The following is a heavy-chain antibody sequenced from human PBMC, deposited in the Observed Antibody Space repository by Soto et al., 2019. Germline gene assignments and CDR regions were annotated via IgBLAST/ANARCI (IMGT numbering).Heavy chain of an antibody. Sequence: SETLSLTCAVYGGSFSGYYWSWIRQPPGKGLEWIGEINHSGSTNYNPPLKSRVTISVDKTKNQFSMKLSTVTAADTAVYYCARGVAGSWFDYYYMDVWGKGTTVTVSS. CDR1: GGSFSGYY. D-gene: IGHD3-10*01. V-gene: IGHV4-34*01. CDR2: INHSGST. J-gene: IGHJ6*03. CDR3: ARGVAGSWFDYYYMDV.